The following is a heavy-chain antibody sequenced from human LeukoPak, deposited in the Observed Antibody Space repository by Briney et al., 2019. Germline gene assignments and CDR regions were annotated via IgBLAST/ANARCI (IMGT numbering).Heavy chain of an antibody. Sequence: GGSPRLSCVASGFSFSSDGMSWVRQAPGRGLEWVSGILGGAGSTYYADSVKGRFTISRDNSKNTLYLQMNSLRAEDTAVYYCAHGTVYQLDYWGQGTLVTVSS. CDR3: AHGTVYQLDY. CDR2: ILGGAGST. V-gene: IGHV3-23*01. CDR1: GFSFSSDG. J-gene: IGHJ4*02. D-gene: IGHD2-2*01.